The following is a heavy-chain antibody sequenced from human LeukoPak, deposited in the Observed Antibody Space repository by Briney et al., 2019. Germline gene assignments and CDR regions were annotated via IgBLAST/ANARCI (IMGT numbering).Heavy chain of an antibody. CDR2: INPNSGGT. Sequence: GASVKVSCRASGYTFTDYYMHWVRQAPGQGLEWMGWINPNSGGTNYAQKFQGRVTMTRDTSITTAYMELSRLISDDTAVYYCARGAPLTTLIYFYSYMDVWGKGTTVTVSS. V-gene: IGHV1-2*02. CDR3: ARGAPLTTLIYFYSYMDV. J-gene: IGHJ6*03. CDR1: GYTFTDYY. D-gene: IGHD4-11*01.